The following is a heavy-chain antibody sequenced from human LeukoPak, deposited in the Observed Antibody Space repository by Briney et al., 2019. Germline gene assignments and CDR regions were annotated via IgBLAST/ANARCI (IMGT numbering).Heavy chain of an antibody. CDR1: GGSFSGYY. V-gene: IGHV4-34*01. Sequence: PSETLSLTCAVYGGSFSGYYWSWIRQPPGKGLEWIGEINHSGSTNYNPSLKSRVTISVDTFKNQFSLKLSSVTAADTAVYYCARGPYYYDSSGPDLYFDYWGQGTLVTVSS. CDR3: ARGPYYYDSSGPDLYFDY. J-gene: IGHJ4*02. D-gene: IGHD3-22*01. CDR2: INHSGST.